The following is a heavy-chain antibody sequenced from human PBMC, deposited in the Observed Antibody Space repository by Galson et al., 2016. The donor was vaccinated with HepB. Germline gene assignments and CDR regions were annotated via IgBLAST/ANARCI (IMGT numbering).Heavy chain of an antibody. CDR2: INAGNGNT. Sequence: SVKVSCKASGYTFTSYAMNWVRQAPGQRPEWMGWINAGNGNTKYSQKFQGRLTISRDTSANIAYMELSSLRSEDTAVYYCARDLSYYGSGSYYRNWYFDLWGRGTLVTVSS. V-gene: IGHV1-3*01. J-gene: IGHJ2*01. D-gene: IGHD3-10*01. CDR1: GYTFTSYA. CDR3: ARDLSYYGSGSYYRNWYFDL.